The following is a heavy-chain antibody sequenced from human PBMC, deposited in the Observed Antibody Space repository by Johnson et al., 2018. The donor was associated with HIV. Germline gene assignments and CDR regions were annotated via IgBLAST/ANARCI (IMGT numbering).Heavy chain of an antibody. CDR2: INNSGGGT. CDR3: AKKGNVGSWDLDAFDI. Sequence: VQLVESGGGLVQPGGSLRLSCAASGFTFSSYAMSWDRQAPGKGLEWVSVINNSGGGTYYADSVRGQFTISRDNSKNTLYLQMNSLRAEDTAIYYCAKKGNVGSWDLDAFDIWGQGTMVTVSS. CDR1: GFTFSSYA. D-gene: IGHD1-26*01. V-gene: IGHV3-23*04. J-gene: IGHJ3*02.